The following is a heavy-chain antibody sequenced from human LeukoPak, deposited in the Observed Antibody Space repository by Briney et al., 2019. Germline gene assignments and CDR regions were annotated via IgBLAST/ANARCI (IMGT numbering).Heavy chain of an antibody. CDR2: INPSGGST. Sequence: GASVKVSCKASGYTFTSYYMHWVRQAPGQGLEWMGIINPSGGSTSYAQKFQGRVTMTRDMSTSTVYMELSSLRSEDTAVYYCARDRVRLLWFGELLHYGMDVWGQGTTVSVSS. CDR1: GYTFTSYY. CDR3: ARDRVRLLWFGELLHYGMDV. D-gene: IGHD3-10*01. V-gene: IGHV1-46*01. J-gene: IGHJ6*02.